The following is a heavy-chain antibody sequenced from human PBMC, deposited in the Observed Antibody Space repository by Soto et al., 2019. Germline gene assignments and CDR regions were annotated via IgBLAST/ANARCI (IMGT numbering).Heavy chain of an antibody. D-gene: IGHD6-13*01. Sequence: ASVKVSCKASGYTVTSYAMHWVRQAPGQRLEWMGWINAGNGNTKYSQKFQGRVTITRDTSASTAYMELSSLRSEDMAVYYCARAPSIAAAQFDYWGQETLVTVSS. V-gene: IGHV1-3*01. CDR1: GYTVTSYA. CDR2: INAGNGNT. CDR3: ARAPSIAAAQFDY. J-gene: IGHJ4*02.